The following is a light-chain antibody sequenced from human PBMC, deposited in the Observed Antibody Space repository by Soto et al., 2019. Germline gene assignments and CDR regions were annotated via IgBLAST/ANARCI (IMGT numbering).Light chain of an antibody. CDR3: QQFHSFPIT. CDR2: DAS. Sequence: DIQMTQSPSTLSASAGDRVTITCRASQSINRWLAWYQQKPGKAPKLLINDASSLESGVPSRFSGSGSGTEFTLTISSRQPDDFATYYCQQFHSFPITFGQGTRLDVK. CDR1: QSINRW. J-gene: IGKJ5*01. V-gene: IGKV1-5*01.